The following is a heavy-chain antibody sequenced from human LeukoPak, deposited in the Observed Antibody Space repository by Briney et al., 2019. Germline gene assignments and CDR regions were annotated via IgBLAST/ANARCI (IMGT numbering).Heavy chain of an antibody. CDR3: ARAGVWDYSDSSGYHNAAFDI. V-gene: IGHV1-2*02. Sequence: ASVKVSCKASGHTFTDYYMHWVRQAPGQGLEWMGWINPSSGGTNYAQKFQGRVTVTRDTSISTAYMDLSRLRSDDTAVYYCARAGVWDYSDSSGYHNAAFDIWGQGTMVTVSS. J-gene: IGHJ3*02. CDR1: GHTFTDYY. D-gene: IGHD3-22*01. CDR2: INPSSGGT.